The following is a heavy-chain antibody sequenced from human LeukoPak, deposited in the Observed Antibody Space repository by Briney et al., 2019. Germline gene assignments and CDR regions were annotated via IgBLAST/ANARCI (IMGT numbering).Heavy chain of an antibody. J-gene: IGHJ3*02. V-gene: IGHV4-59*01. CDR3: ARDRGTTVTTFGGPRHGRPLDI. CDR2: IYYSGST. Sequence: PSETLSLTCTVSGGSISSYYWSWIRQPPGKGLEWIGYIYYSGSTNYNPSLKSRVAISVDTSKNQFSLKLSSVTAADTAVYYCARDRGTTVTTFGGPRHGRPLDIWGQGTMVTVSS. D-gene: IGHD4-17*01. CDR1: GGSISSYY.